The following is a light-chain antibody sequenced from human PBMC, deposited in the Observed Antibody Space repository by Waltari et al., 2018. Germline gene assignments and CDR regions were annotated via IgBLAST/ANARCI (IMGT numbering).Light chain of an antibody. CDR3: QQYNNWLTWT. Sequence: EVVMTKSPATLSVSPGERATLYCRASQSVSSNLAWYQQRPGQAPRLLIYGASTRATGIPARFSGSGSGTEFTLTISSLQSEDFAIYYCQQYNNWLTWTFGQGTKVEIK. J-gene: IGKJ1*01. CDR2: GAS. CDR1: QSVSSN. V-gene: IGKV3-15*01.